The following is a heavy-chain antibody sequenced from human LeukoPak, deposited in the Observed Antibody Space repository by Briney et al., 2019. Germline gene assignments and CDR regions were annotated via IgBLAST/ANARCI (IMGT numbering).Heavy chain of an antibody. J-gene: IGHJ4*02. D-gene: IGHD2-15*01. V-gene: IGHV3-23*01. Sequence: GGSLRLSCAASGFTFSSYAMRWVRQAPGKGLDWVSGISGSGGSAFYADSVKGRFTISRNNSKNTLYLQMNSLRAEDTAVYYCAKDRGCSGGSCSSFDYWGQGTLVTVSS. CDR1: GFTFSSYA. CDR3: AKDRGCSGGSCSSFDY. CDR2: ISGSGGSA.